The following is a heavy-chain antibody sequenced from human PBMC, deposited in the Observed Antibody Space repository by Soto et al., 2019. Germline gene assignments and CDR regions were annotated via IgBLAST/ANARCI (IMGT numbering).Heavy chain of an antibody. CDR3: ARERFLYL. J-gene: IGHJ4*02. CDR1: GFPFSNYA. Sequence: GGSLRLSCAASGFPFSNYAMTWVRQAPGKGLEWVANIKHDGTEKYYVDSVKGRFTISRDNAKNSLYLQMNSLRAEDTAVYYCARERFLYLWGRGALVTVSS. CDR2: IKHDGTEK. D-gene: IGHD3-3*01. V-gene: IGHV3-7*01.